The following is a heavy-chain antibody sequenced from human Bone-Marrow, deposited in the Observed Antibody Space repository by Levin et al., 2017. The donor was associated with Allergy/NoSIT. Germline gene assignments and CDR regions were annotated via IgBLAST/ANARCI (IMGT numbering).Heavy chain of an antibody. CDR3: ARTLGYCSSDGCYYYFDS. V-gene: IGHV4-38-2*01. CDR2: IDPSGNT. CDR1: NYSINSDFH. J-gene: IGHJ4*02. Sequence: SCAVSNYSINSDFHWGWIRQPPGKGLEWIGSIDPSGNTYYNPSLKSRVTISMDTSENQFSLRLTSVTAAHTAVYYCARTLGYCSSDGCYYYFDSWGQGTLVTVSS. D-gene: IGHD2-2*01.